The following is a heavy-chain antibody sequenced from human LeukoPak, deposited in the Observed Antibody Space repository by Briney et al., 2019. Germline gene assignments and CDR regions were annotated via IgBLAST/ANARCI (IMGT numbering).Heavy chain of an antibody. Sequence: ASVKVSCKASGYTFTGYYMHWVRRAPGQGLEWMGWINPNSGGTNYAQKFQGRVTMTRDTSISTAYMELSRLRSDDTAVYYCAKYGRSGWEGNFDYWGQGTLVTVSS. CDR1: GYTFTGYY. V-gene: IGHV1-2*02. D-gene: IGHD6-19*01. J-gene: IGHJ4*02. CDR2: INPNSGGT. CDR3: AKYGRSGWEGNFDY.